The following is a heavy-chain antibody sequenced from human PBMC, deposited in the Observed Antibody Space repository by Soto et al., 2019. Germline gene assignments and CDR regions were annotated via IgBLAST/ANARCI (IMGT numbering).Heavy chain of an antibody. CDR3: ARDGGRYLTSFGY. CDR1: GFTFSSYG. J-gene: IGHJ4*02. D-gene: IGHD3-9*01. V-gene: IGHV3-33*01. Sequence: GGSLRLSCAASGFTFSSYGMHWVRQAPGKGLEWVAVIWYDGSNKYYADSVKGRFTISRDNSKNTLYLQMNSLRAEDTAVYYCARDGGRYLTSFGYWGQGTLVTVSS. CDR2: IWYDGSNK.